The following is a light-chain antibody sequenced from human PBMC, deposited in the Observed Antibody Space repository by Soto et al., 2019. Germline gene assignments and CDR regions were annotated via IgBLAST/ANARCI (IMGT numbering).Light chain of an antibody. V-gene: IGKV3-15*01. J-gene: IGKJ1*01. CDR1: QSVRSN. CDR3: QRYGSSRPWT. CDR2: GAS. Sequence: EIVMTQSPATLSVSPGERATLSCRASQSVRSNLAWYQQKRGQAPRLLIYGASTRATGIPARFGGSGSATEFTLTISSLEPEDFAVYYCQRYGSSRPWTFGQGTKVDIK.